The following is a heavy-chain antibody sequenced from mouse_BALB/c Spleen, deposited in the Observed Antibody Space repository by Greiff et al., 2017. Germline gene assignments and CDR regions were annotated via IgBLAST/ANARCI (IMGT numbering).Heavy chain of an antibody. D-gene: IGHD2-2*01. J-gene: IGHJ3*01. CDR1: GFTFSDYY. CDR3: ARDGRMGLPSWFAY. V-gene: IGHV5-4*02. CDR2: ISDGGSYT. Sequence: VQLKESGGGLVKPGGSLKLSCAASGFTFSDYYMYWVRQTPEKRLEWVATISDGGSYTYYPDSVKGRFTISRDNAKNNLYLQMSSLKSEDTAMYYCARDGRMGLPSWFAYWGQGTLVTVSA.